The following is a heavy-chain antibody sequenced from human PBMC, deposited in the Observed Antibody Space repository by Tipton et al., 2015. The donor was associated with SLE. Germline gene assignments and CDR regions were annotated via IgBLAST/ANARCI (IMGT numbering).Heavy chain of an antibody. D-gene: IGHD2-15*01. J-gene: IGHJ5*02. Sequence: TLSLTCAVYGGSFSGYYWTWVRQPPGKGLEWIGEISQTGSTNYKPSLKSRVSMSLDTSKNQFSLKLSSVTAADTAVYYCASNPTSYCSGGSCYSPWFDPWGQGTLVTVSS. CDR3: ASNPTSYCSGGSCYSPWFDP. CDR2: ISQTGST. CDR1: GGSFSGYY. V-gene: IGHV4-34*01.